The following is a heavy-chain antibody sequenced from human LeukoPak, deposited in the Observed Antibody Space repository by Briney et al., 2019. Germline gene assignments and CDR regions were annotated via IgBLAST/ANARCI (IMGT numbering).Heavy chain of an antibody. CDR2: ISAYNGNT. Sequence: ASVKVSCKASGYTFTSYGISWVRQAPGQGLEWMGWISAYNGNTNYAQKLQGRVTMTTDTSTSTAYMELRSLRSDDTAVYYCASGSWNFPGEYYYYMDVWGKGTTVTVSS. J-gene: IGHJ6*03. D-gene: IGHD2-15*01. V-gene: IGHV1-18*01. CDR3: ASGSWNFPGEYYYYMDV. CDR1: GYTFTSYG.